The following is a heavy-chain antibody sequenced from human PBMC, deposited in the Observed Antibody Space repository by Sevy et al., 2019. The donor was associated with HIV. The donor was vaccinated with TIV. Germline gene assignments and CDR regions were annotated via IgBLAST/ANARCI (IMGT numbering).Heavy chain of an antibody. J-gene: IGHJ6*02. CDR3: ARGAPYYYYGMDV. CDR1: GDSISGYY. Sequence: SETLSLTCTVSGDSISGYYWSWIRQPPGKGLEWIGYIYYSWRTNYNPSLKSRVTISEDTSKNQLSLKLSSVTAADTAVYYCARGAPYYYYGMDVWGQGTTVTVSS. V-gene: IGHV4-59*01. CDR2: IYYSWRT.